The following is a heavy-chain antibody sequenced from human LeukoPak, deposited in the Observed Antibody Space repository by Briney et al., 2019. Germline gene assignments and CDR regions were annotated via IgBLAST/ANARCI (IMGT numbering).Heavy chain of an antibody. Sequence: GGSLRLSCAASGFTFSSYWMSWVRQAPGKGLEWVATIKYDGSEKYYVDPVKGRFTISRDNAKNSLYLQMNSLRAEDTAVYYCARDNRGWQGIAARPKRSDYYYMDVWGKGTTVTVSS. J-gene: IGHJ6*03. V-gene: IGHV3-7*01. CDR2: IKYDGSEK. CDR1: GFTFSSYW. D-gene: IGHD6-6*01. CDR3: ARDNRGWQGIAARPKRSDYYYMDV.